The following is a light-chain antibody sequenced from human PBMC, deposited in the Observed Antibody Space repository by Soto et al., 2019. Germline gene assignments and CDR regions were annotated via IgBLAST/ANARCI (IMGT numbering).Light chain of an antibody. CDR3: QQYGSSPIT. Sequence: EIVLTQSPGTLSLSPGERATLSCRASQSVNSDYLGWFQQKPGQAPRVLIYSASLRATGIPDRFSGSGSGTDFSLTISRLEPEDFAVYYCQQYGSSPITFGQGTRLEIK. CDR2: SAS. V-gene: IGKV3-20*01. CDR1: QSVNSDY. J-gene: IGKJ5*01.